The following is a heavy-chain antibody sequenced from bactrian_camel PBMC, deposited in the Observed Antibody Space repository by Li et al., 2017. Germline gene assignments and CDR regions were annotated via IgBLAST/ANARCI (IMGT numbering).Heavy chain of an antibody. D-gene: IGHD6*01. J-gene: IGHJ4*01. V-gene: IGHV3-2*01. CDR1: GFTFSSYY. Sequence: HVQLVESGGGLVQPGGSLRLSCAASGFTFSSYYICWVRQAPGKGLEWVSSIYSGGVNTYYADSVKGRFTISRDNAKNTVYLQMNSLKSEDTALYYCATEDASLVAYTYWGQGTQVTVS. CDR3: ATEDASLVAYTY. CDR2: IYSGGVNT.